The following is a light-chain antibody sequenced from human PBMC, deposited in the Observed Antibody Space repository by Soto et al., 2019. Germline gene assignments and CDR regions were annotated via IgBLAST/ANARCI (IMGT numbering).Light chain of an antibody. CDR2: AVN. V-gene: IGLV2-14*01. J-gene: IGLJ1*01. Sequence: QSALTQPASVSGSPGQSITISCTGTSSDVGGYNYVSWYQHHPGKAPKLMIYAVNNRPSGVSNRFSGSKSGNTASLTISGLQPEDEADYYCSSYTGSSTLVFGTGTKVTVL. CDR3: SSYTGSSTLV. CDR1: SSDVGGYNY.